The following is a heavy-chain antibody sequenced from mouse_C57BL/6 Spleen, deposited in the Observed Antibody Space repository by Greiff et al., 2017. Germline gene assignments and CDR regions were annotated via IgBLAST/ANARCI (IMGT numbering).Heavy chain of an antibody. CDR2: IDPSDSET. CDR3: ARRYYDYSWFAY. D-gene: IGHD2-4*01. V-gene: IGHV1-52*01. Sequence: QVQLQQPGAELVRPGSSVKLSCKASGYTFTSYWMHWVKQRPIQGLEWIGNIDPSDSETHYNQKFKDKATLTVDKSSSTAYMQLSSLTSEDSAVYYCARRYYDYSWFAYWGQGTLVTVSA. J-gene: IGHJ3*01. CDR1: GYTFTSYW.